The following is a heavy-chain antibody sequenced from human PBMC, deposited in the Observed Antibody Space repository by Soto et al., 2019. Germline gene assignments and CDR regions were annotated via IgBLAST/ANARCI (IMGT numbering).Heavy chain of an antibody. CDR3: ASMVRGVIYY. CDR2: IYYSGST. D-gene: IGHD3-10*01. Sequence: SETLSLTCTVSGGCISSYYWSWIRQPPGKGLEWIGYIYYSGSTNYNPSLKSRVTISVDTSKNQFSLKLSSVTAADTAVYYCASMVRGVIYYWGQGTLVTVSS. V-gene: IGHV4-59*08. CDR1: GGCISSYY. J-gene: IGHJ4*02.